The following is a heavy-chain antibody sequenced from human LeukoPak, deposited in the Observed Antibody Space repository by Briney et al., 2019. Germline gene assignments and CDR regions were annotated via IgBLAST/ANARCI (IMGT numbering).Heavy chain of an antibody. Sequence: SETLSLTCAVYGGSFSGYYWSWIRQPPGKGLEWIGEINHSGSTNYNPSLKSRVTISVDTSKNQFSLKLSSVTAVDTAVYYCARVPRITMVRGVIDQWGQGTMVTVSS. CDR1: GGSFSGYY. CDR3: ARVPRITMVRGVIDQ. CDR2: INHSGST. D-gene: IGHD3-10*01. V-gene: IGHV4-34*01. J-gene: IGHJ3*01.